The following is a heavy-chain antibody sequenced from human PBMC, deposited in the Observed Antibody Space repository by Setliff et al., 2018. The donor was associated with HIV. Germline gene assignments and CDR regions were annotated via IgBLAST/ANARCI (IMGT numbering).Heavy chain of an antibody. CDR2: INHSGST. Sequence: SESLSLTCAVYGGSFSGYYWSWIRQPPGKGLEWIGEINHSGSTNYNPSLKSRVTISVDTSKNQFSLKLSSVTAADTAVYYCARPTDPGYCSGGSCSLDIWGQGTMVTVSS. CDR1: GGSFSGYY. CDR3: ARPTDPGYCSGGSCSLDI. D-gene: IGHD2-15*01. J-gene: IGHJ3*02. V-gene: IGHV4-34*01.